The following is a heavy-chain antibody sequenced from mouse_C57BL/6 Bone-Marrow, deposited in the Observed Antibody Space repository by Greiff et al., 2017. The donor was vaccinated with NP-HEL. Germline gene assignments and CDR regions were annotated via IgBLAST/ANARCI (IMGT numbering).Heavy chain of an antibody. V-gene: IGHV5-17*01. CDR1: GFTFSDYG. CDR2: ISSGSSTI. D-gene: IGHD1-1*01. Sequence: EVKLQESGGGLVKPGGSLKLSCAASGFTFSDYGMHWVRQAPEKGLEWVAYISSGSSTIYYADTVKGRFTISRDNAKNTLFLQMTSLRSEDTAMYYCARPGYYGSSYDAMDYWGQGTSVTVSS. CDR3: ARPGYYGSSYDAMDY. J-gene: IGHJ4*01.